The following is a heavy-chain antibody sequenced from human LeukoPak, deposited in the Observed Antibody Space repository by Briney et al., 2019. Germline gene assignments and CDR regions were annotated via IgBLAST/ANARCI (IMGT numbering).Heavy chain of an antibody. CDR2: ISSSSSYI. D-gene: IGHD3-10*01. CDR1: GFTFSSYS. J-gene: IGHJ4*02. V-gene: IGHV3-21*01. Sequence: GGSLRLSCAASGFTFSSYSMNWVRQAPGKGLEWVSSISSSSSYIYYADPVKGRFTISRDNAKNSLYLQMNSLRAEDTAVYYCARDRGIGGGFDYWGQGTLVTVSS. CDR3: ARDRGIGGGFDY.